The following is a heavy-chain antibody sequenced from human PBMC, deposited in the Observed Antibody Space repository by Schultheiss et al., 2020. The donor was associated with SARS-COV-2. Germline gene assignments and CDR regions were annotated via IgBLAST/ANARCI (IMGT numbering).Heavy chain of an antibody. V-gene: IGHV3-9*01. D-gene: IGHD4-23*01. Sequence: GGSLRLSCAASGFTFSSYSMNWVRQAPEKGLEWVSGISWNSGSIGYADSVKGRFTISRDNAKNTLYLQMNSLRAEDTAVYYCARDRWRGAFDIWGQGTMVTVSS. J-gene: IGHJ3*02. CDR3: ARDRWRGAFDI. CDR1: GFTFSSYS. CDR2: ISWNSGSI.